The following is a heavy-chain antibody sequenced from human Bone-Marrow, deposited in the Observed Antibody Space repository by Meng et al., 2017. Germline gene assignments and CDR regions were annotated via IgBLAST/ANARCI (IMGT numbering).Heavy chain of an antibody. J-gene: IGHJ5*02. D-gene: IGHD3-10*01. CDR3: ARGGSVFRGSMYNWFDP. V-gene: IGHV4-4*07. Sequence: SETLSLTCTVSGGSITNYYWSWIRQPAGKGLEWIGRIHSSGSTSYNPSLNSRLTMSLDMSKNQFSLKLASVTAADTAVYYCARGGSVFRGSMYNWFDPWGQGTLVTVSS. CDR2: IHSSGST. CDR1: GGSITNYY.